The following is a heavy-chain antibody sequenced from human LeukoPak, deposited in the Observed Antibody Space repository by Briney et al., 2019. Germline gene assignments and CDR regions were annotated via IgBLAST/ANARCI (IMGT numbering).Heavy chain of an antibody. V-gene: IGHV3-30*02. Sequence: PGGSLRLSCAASGFTFSSYGMHWVRPAPGKGLGRVAFIRYDGSNKYYADSVKGRFTISRDNSKNTLYLQMNSLRAEDTAVYYCAKDGRQLWFYYYYYMDVWGKGTTVTVSS. J-gene: IGHJ6*03. D-gene: IGHD5-18*01. CDR2: IRYDGSNK. CDR3: AKDGRQLWFYYYYYMDV. CDR1: GFTFSSYG.